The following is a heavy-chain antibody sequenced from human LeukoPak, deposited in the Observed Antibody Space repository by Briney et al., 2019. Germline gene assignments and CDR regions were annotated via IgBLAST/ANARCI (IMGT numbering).Heavy chain of an antibody. Sequence: PSETLSLTCTVSGGSISSSSYYWGWIRQPPGKGLEWIGYIYYSGNTNYNPSLKSRVTISVDTSKNQFSLRLSSVTAADTAVYYCARITYYYDTSGYSYYFDYWGQGTLVTVSS. J-gene: IGHJ4*02. D-gene: IGHD3-22*01. V-gene: IGHV4-61*05. CDR3: ARITYYYDTSGYSYYFDY. CDR2: IYYSGNT. CDR1: GGSISSSSYY.